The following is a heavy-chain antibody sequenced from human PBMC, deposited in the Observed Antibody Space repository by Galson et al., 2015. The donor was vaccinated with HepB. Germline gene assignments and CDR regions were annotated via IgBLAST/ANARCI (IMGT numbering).Heavy chain of an antibody. CDR3: TRARRDSYGFTAFYYYYYGMDV. V-gene: IGHV4-59*01. CDR2: IYHSGNS. Sequence: LSLTCTVSGGSIGTYYWSWIRQPPGKGLEWIGYIYHSGNSNYNPSLKSRVTMSVDTSKHQFSLKLSSVTAADTAVYYCTRARRDSYGFTAFYYYYYGMDVWGQGTTVTVSS. D-gene: IGHD5-18*01. J-gene: IGHJ6*02. CDR1: GGSIGTYY.